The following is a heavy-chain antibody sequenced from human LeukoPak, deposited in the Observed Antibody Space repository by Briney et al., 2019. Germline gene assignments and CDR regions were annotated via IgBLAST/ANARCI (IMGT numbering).Heavy chain of an antibody. V-gene: IGHV3-9*01. Sequence: GGPLRLSCAASGFSFDDYAMHWVRQAPGKGLEWVSGISWNSGTIGYADSVKGRFTISRDNAKNSLYLQMNSLRPEDTALYYCAKDKTNYYDTSSYSNYFDYWGQGILVTVSS. CDR1: GFSFDDYA. CDR2: ISWNSGTI. D-gene: IGHD3-22*01. J-gene: IGHJ4*02. CDR3: AKDKTNYYDTSSYSNYFDY.